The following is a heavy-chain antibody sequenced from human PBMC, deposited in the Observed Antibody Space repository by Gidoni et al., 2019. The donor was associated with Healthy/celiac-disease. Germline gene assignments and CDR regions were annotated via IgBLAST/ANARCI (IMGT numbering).Heavy chain of an antibody. CDR3: ARGDIVVVVAATAIGYYYYGMDV. Sequence: QVQLVQSGAEVKKPGSSVTVSCKASGGTFSSYAISWVRTAPGQGLEWMGGIIPIFGTANYAQKFQGRVTITADESTSTAYMELSSLRSEDTAVYYCARGDIVVVVAATAIGYYYYGMDVWGQGTTVTVSS. V-gene: IGHV1-69*01. CDR2: IIPIFGTA. D-gene: IGHD2-15*01. J-gene: IGHJ6*02. CDR1: GGTFSSYA.